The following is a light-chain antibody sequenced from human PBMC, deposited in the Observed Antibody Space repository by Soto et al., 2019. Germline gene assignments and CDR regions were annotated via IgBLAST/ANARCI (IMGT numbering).Light chain of an antibody. CDR2: DAS. J-gene: IGKJ1*01. V-gene: IGKV3-11*01. Sequence: EIVLTQSPATLSLSPGERATLSCRASQSVSSCLAWYQQQPGHAPRLLLYDASTRAAGSPARCCGGGSCTTVTPPISSLVPAEVAVFFCHQRYDRSPWTFGQGTKVDNK. CDR3: HQRYDRSPWT. CDR1: QSVSSC.